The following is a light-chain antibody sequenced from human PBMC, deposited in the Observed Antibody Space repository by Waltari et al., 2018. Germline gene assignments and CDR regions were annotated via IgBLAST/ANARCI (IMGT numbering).Light chain of an antibody. V-gene: IGLV3-21*04. CDR2: YES. Sequence: SYVLTHPPSVSVAPGETARITCGGDTIGRYSVLWYQQRPGQAPRLVIYYESDRPSGIPERFTGSNSGNTATLTISRVEAGDEAKYYCHVWHPDVDPGVFGTGTDVTVL. CDR1: TIGRYS. J-gene: IGLJ1*01. CDR3: HVWHPDVDPGV.